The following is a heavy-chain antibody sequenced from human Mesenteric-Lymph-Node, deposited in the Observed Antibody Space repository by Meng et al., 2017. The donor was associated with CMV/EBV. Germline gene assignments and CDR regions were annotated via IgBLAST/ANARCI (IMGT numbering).Heavy chain of an antibody. J-gene: IGHJ6*02. Sequence: ASVKVSCKASGYTFTGYYMHWVRQAPGQGLEWMGWINPNSGGTNYAHKFQGRVTMTRDTSISTAYMELSRLISDDTALYYCAREGIYFHYGMDVWGQGTTVTVSS. CDR3: AREGIYFHYGMDV. CDR1: GYTFTGYY. CDR2: INPNSGGT. V-gene: IGHV1-2*07. D-gene: IGHD3-10*01.